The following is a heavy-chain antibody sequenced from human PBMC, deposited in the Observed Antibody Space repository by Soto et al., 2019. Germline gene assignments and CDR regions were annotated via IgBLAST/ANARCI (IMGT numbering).Heavy chain of an antibody. V-gene: IGHV3-23*01. CDR1: GFTFSSYA. D-gene: IGHD6-13*01. CDR2: ISGSGGST. Sequence: EVQLLESGGGLVQPGGSLRLSCAASGFTFSSYAMSWVRQAPGKGLEWVSAISGSGGSTYYADSVKGRFTISRDNPKNTLDLQMNRLRAEDTAVYYCAKAANFAAAGTFNWFDPWGQGTLVTVSS. J-gene: IGHJ5*02. CDR3: AKAANFAAAGTFNWFDP.